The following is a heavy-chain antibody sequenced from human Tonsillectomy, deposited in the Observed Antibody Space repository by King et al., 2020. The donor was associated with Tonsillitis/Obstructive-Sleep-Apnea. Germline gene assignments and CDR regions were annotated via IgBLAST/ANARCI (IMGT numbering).Heavy chain of an antibody. Sequence: VQLVESGAEVKKPGSSVKVSCKASGGTFSSYAISWVRQAPGQGLEWMGGIIPIFGTANYAQKFQGRVTITADESTSTAYMELSSLRSEDTAVYYWARVPTTVATFYAFDIWGQGTMVTVSS. V-gene: IGHV1-69*01. CDR3: ARVPTTVATFYAFDI. CDR2: IIPIFGTA. J-gene: IGHJ3*02. CDR1: GGTFSSYA. D-gene: IGHD4-17*01.